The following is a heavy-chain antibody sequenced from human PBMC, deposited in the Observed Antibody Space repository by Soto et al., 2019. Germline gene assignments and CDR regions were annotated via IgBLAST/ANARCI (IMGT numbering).Heavy chain of an antibody. CDR3: AKDSGYDFWIGYPPQCGSPPGERNDY. CDR1: GFTFSSYA. CDR2: ISGSSGST. D-gene: IGHD3-3*01. J-gene: IGHJ4*02. Sequence: WGSLRLSCAASGFTFSSYAMSWVRQAPGKGLEWVSAISGSSGSTYYADSVKGRFTISRDNSKNMLYLQMNSLRAEDTAVYYCAKDSGYDFWIGYPPQCGSPPGERNDYWGRGTLVAVSS. V-gene: IGHV3-23*01.